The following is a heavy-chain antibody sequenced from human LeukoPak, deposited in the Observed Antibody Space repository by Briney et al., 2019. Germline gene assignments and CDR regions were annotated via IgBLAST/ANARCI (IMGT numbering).Heavy chain of an antibody. CDR2: ISAYNGNT. CDR3: ARDWGYCSSTSCPPDAFDI. Sequence: ASVKVSCKASGYTFTSYGISWVRQAPGQGLEWMGWISAYNGNTNYAQKLQGRVTMTTDTSTSTACMELRSLRSDDTAVYYCARDWGYCSSTSCPPDAFDIWGQGTMVTVSS. V-gene: IGHV1-18*04. D-gene: IGHD2-2*01. J-gene: IGHJ3*02. CDR1: GYTFTSYG.